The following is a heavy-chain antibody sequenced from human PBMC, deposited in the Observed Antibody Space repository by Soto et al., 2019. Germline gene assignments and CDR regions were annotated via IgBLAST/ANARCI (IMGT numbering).Heavy chain of an antibody. J-gene: IGHJ5*02. CDR3: ARYPPRFGELRSSGFDQ. Sequence: EVQLVQSGAEVKKPGESLKISCKGSGYSFTSYWIGWVRQMPGKGLECMGIIYPRDSDIRYSPSFQGQVTISADKSISTAYLQWSSLKASDTAMYYCARYPPRFGELRSSGFDQWGQGTLVTVSS. V-gene: IGHV5-51*01. CDR2: IYPRDSDI. D-gene: IGHD3-10*01. CDR1: GYSFTSYW.